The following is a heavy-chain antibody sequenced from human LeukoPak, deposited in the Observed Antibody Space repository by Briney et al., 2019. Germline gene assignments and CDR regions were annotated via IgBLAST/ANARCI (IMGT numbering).Heavy chain of an antibody. J-gene: IGHJ2*01. D-gene: IGHD1-26*01. CDR1: GYTLTSYG. Sequence: ASVKVSCKASGYTLTSYGISWVRQAPGQGLEWMGWISAYNGNTNYAQKLQGRVTMTTDTSTSTAYMELRSLRSDDTAVYYCARVWELLRVNWYFDLWGRGTLVTVSS. CDR3: ARVWELLRVNWYFDL. CDR2: ISAYNGNT. V-gene: IGHV1-18*01.